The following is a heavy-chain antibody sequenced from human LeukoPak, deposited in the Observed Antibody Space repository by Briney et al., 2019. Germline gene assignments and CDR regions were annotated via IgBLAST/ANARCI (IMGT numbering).Heavy chain of an antibody. CDR3: ARGNSVPVFDY. D-gene: IGHD3-10*01. Sequence: SETLSLTCAVSGYSISSGYYWGWIRQPPGKGLEWIGSIYHSGSTYYNPSLKSRVTISVDTSKNQFSLKLSSVTAADTAVYYCARGNSVPVFDYWGQGTLVTVSS. V-gene: IGHV4-38-2*01. CDR2: IYHSGST. J-gene: IGHJ4*02. CDR1: GYSISSGYY.